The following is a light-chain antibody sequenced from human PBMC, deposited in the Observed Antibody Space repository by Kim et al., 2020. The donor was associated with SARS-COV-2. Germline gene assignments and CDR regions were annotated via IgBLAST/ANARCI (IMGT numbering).Light chain of an antibody. CDR2: GAS. J-gene: IGKJ5*01. Sequence: SPGDRAAPFCRASQSVGRNLSWCQQKPGQAPRLLIYGASTRATAIPARFSSSGCGTEFTLTIHSLQSEDFALYYCQQYNNWPLTFGQGTRLEIK. CDR3: QQYNNWPLT. CDR1: QSVGRN. V-gene: IGKV3-15*01.